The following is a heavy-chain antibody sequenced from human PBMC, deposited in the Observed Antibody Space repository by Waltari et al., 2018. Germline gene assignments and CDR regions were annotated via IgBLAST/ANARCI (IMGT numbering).Heavy chain of an antibody. V-gene: IGHV1-8*02. D-gene: IGHD3-3*01. Sequence: QMQLVQSGAEVKKPGASVKVYCKASGYPFGDYDINWVRQATGHGREWMGWINPKRCNTVSAQNFQDRVTITRDPYTSTVYMELSSLRSDDAAVYYCARVHYDFWSGYYIWGQGTLVTVPS. CDR3: ARVHYDFWSGYYI. CDR2: INPKRCNT. CDR1: GYPFGDYD. J-gene: IGHJ4*02.